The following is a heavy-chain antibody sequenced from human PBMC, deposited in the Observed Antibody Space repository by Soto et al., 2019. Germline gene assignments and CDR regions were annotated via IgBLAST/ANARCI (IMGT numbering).Heavy chain of an antibody. CDR1: GGTFSSYA. CDR3: ARXGENGSGEDYYYYGMDV. CDR2: IIPIFGTA. Sequence: SVKVSCKASGGTFSSYAISWVRQAPGQGLEWMGGIIPIFGTANYAQKFQGRVTITADESTSTAYMELSSLRSEDTAVYYCARXGENGSGEDYYYYGMDVWGQGTTVTVSS. J-gene: IGHJ6*02. V-gene: IGHV1-69*13. D-gene: IGHD3-10*01.